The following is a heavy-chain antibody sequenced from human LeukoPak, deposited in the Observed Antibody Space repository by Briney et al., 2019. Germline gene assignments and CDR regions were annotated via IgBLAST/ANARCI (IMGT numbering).Heavy chain of an antibody. CDR1: SESFSGYF. CDR3: ARDWGFGESHFDY. Sequence: SAETLSLTCAIYSESFSGYFWSWIRQPPGKGLEWIGEINYSGSTNYNPSLKSRVTISIDTSKNQFSLKLSSVTPADTAVYYCARDWGFGESHFDYWGQGTLVTVSS. CDR2: INYSGST. D-gene: IGHD3-10*01. J-gene: IGHJ4*02. V-gene: IGHV4-34*01.